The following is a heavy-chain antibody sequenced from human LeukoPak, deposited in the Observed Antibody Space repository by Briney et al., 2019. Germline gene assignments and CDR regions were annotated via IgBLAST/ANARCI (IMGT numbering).Heavy chain of an antibody. CDR1: GFTFSSYE. Sequence: QPGGSLRLSCAASGFTFSSYEMNWVRQAPGKGLEWVSYISSSGRTIYYTDSVKGRFTISRDNAKNSLYLQMNSLRAEDTAVYYCARGNWAEDGYFDFWGQGTLVTVSS. V-gene: IGHV3-48*03. CDR3: ARGNWAEDGYFDF. CDR2: ISSSGRTI. J-gene: IGHJ4*02. D-gene: IGHD7-27*01.